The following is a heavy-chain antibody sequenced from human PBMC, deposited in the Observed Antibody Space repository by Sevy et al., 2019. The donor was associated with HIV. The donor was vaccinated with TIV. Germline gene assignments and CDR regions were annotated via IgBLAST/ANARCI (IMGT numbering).Heavy chain of an antibody. D-gene: IGHD3-10*01. V-gene: IGHV4-39*01. Sequence: SETLSLTCIVSGGSIGRNSYDWGWIRQSPGKGLEWIGSIFFSGRTNYATSLKSRVTISVDKSKNQLSLQMRSVTATDTALYYCARHGGLVDRGFDYWGQGTLFTVSS. CDR3: ARHGGLVDRGFDY. J-gene: IGHJ4*02. CDR1: GGSIGRNSYD. CDR2: IFFSGRT.